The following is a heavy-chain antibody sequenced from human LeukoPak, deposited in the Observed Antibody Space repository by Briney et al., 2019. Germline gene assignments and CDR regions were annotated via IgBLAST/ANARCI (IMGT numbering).Heavy chain of an antibody. CDR1: GYTSTTYG. V-gene: IGHV1-18*04. CDR2: IGPYNINT. D-gene: IGHD2-2*01. J-gene: IGHJ5*02. Sequence: GASVKVSCTAFGYTSTTYGINWVRQAPGQGLEWMGWIGPYNINTHYAQKVQGRVTMTTDTSTSTAYMELRSLRSDDTAVYYCARTRDCSKTNCYVMDPWGQGTLVTVSS. CDR3: ARTRDCSKTNCYVMDP.